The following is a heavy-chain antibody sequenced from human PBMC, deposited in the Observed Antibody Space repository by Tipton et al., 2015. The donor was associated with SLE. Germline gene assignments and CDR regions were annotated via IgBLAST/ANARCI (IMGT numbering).Heavy chain of an antibody. CDR2: SFYSGIS. CDR1: GGSISSFY. V-gene: IGHV4-59*12. J-gene: IGHJ4*02. Sequence: TLSLTCTVSGGSISSFYWSWIRRPPGKALEWIGYSFYSGISKYKASLKSRVTISVDMSKNQLSLKLSSVTAADTAVYYCARALSSGWYYYWGQGTLVIVSS. D-gene: IGHD6-13*01. CDR3: ARALSSGWYYY.